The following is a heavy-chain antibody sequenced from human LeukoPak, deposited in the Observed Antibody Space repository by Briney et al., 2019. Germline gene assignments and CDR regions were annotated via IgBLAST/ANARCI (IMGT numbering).Heavy chain of an antibody. V-gene: IGHV1-18*01. CDR2: ISAYNGNT. CDR1: GYTFTSYG. J-gene: IGHJ4*02. Sequence: ASVKVSCKASGYTFTSYGISWVRQAPGQGLEWMGWISAYNGNTNYAQKLQGRVTMTTDTSASTAYMELRSLRSDDTAVYYCAREISVRRGSGYSRWGQGTLVTVSS. CDR3: AREISVRRGSGYSR. D-gene: IGHD3-22*01.